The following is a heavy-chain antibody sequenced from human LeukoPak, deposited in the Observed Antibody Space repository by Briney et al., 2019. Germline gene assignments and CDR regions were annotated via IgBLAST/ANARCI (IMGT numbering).Heavy chain of an antibody. Sequence: SETLSLTCTVSGYSISSGYYWGWIRQPPGKGLEWIGTIYHSGSPYYNPSLKSRVTISVDTSKNQFSLKLSSVTAADTAVYYCARVGDFDYWGQGTLVTVSS. D-gene: IGHD5-24*01. V-gene: IGHV4-38-2*02. CDR3: ARVGDFDY. CDR1: GYSISSGYY. CDR2: IYHSGSP. J-gene: IGHJ4*02.